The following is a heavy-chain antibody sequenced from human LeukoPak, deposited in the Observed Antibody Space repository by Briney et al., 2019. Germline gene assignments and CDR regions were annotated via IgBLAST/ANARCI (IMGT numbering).Heavy chain of an antibody. CDR1: GFTFNNYA. CDR3: AKGSSGWYYSFDY. Sequence: GGSLRLSCAASGFTFNNYAMNWVRQAQGKGLEWFSLISGDGGSTYYADSVKGRFTISRDNSKNSLYLQMNSLRTEDTALYYCAKGSSGWYYSFDYWGQGTLVTVSS. V-gene: IGHV3-43*02. D-gene: IGHD6-19*01. J-gene: IGHJ4*02. CDR2: ISGDGGST.